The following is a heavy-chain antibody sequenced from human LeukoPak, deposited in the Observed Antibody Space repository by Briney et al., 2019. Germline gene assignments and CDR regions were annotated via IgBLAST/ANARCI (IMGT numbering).Heavy chain of an antibody. CDR1: GGSISSYY. V-gene: IGHV4-4*07. J-gene: IGHJ3*02. CDR2: IYTSGST. CDR3: ARDREHDFWSGYSPLDAFDI. Sequence: PSETLSLTCTVSGGSISSYYWSWIRQPAGKGLEWIGRIYTSGSTNYNPSLKSRVTMSVDTSKNQFSLKPSSVTAADTAVYHCARDREHDFWSGYSPLDAFDIWGQGTMVTVSS. D-gene: IGHD3-3*01.